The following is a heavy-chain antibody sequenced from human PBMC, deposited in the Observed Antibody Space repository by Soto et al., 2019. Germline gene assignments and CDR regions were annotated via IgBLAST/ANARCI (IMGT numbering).Heavy chain of an antibody. CDR2: IYWNEDK. J-gene: IGHJ4*02. V-gene: IGHV2-5*01. D-gene: IGHD2-8*01. CDR3: VHTVMVHTITGGHYFDY. CDR1: AFSLSTNGVG. Sequence: QITLEESGPTLVKPTQTLTLTCTFSAFSLSTNGVGVGWIRQPPGKPLEWLAVIYWNEDKRYSRSLKSRLSITKDTSKNQVVLTMTTMDPVDTATYYCVHTVMVHTITGGHYFDYWGRGILVTVCS.